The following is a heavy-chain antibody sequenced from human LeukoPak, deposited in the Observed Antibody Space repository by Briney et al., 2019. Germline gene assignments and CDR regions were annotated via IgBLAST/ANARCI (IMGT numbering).Heavy chain of an antibody. J-gene: IGHJ4*02. CDR3: ARHDHGYSSGRFDF. CDR2: ISYSGST. V-gene: IGHV4-59*01. D-gene: IGHD5-18*01. Sequence: SETLSLTCTVAGGSINTYWSSWIRQPPGKGLEWIGYISYSGSTNYNPSLKSRVTISVVTSKNQFSLKLSSVTAADTAVYYCARHDHGYSSGRFDFWGQGILVTVSS. CDR1: GGSINTYW.